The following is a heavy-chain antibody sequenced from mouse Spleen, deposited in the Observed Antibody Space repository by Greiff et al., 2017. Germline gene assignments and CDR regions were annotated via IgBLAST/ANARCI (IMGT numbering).Heavy chain of an antibody. CDR1: GFTFSSYA. V-gene: IGHV5-9-1*02. J-gene: IGHJ1*03. CDR3: TRDGGYWYFDV. D-gene: IGHD2-3*01. CDR2: ISSGGDYI. Sequence: EVKLVESGEGLVKPGGSLKLSCAASGFTFSSYAMSWVRQSPEKRLEWVAYISSGGDYIYYADTVKGRFTISRDNARNTLYLQMSSLKSEDTAMYYCTRDGGYWYFDVWGTGTTVTVSS.